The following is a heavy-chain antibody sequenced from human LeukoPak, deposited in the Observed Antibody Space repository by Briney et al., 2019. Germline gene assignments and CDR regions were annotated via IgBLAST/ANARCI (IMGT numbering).Heavy chain of an antibody. D-gene: IGHD1-26*01. CDR2: ISGSGGST. CDR1: GFTFSSYA. J-gene: IGHJ4*02. CDR3: AKGRSGSYLGGDY. V-gene: IGHV3-23*01. Sequence: GGSLRLSCAASGFTFSSYAMSWVRQTPGKGLEWVSAISGSGGSTYYADSVKGRFTISRDNSKNTLYLQMNSLRAEDTAVYYCAKGRSGSYLGGDYWGQGTLVTVSS.